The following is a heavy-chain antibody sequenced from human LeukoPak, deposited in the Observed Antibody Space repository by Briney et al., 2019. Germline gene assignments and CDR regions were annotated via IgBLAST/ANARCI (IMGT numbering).Heavy chain of an antibody. D-gene: IGHD2-2*01. CDR3: AKGLYFSITSCYLRRFDI. CDR1: GFTFSGSG. J-gene: IGHJ3*02. CDR2: IWYDGSNK. Sequence: AGGSLRLSCAASGFTFSGSGMHWVRQAPGKGLEWVALIWYDGSNKYYAVSVKGRFTVSKDNSKNTLYLQMNSLRAEDTAVYYCAKGLYFSITSCYLRRFDIGGQGTMVTV. V-gene: IGHV3-33*06.